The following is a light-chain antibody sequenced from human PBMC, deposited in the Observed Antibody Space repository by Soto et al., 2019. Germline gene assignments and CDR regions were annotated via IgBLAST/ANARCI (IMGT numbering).Light chain of an antibody. V-gene: IGKV4-1*01. Sequence: IESPGSVAVSLGKRATINCKSSQSVLYSSNNKNYLAWYQQKPGQPPKLLIYWASTRESGVPDRFSGSGSGTDFTLAIGRLQAEDVAVYYCQVYASPPITCGQGTRLEIK. CDR2: WAS. CDR1: QSVLYSSNNKNY. J-gene: IGKJ5*01. CDR3: QVYASPPIT.